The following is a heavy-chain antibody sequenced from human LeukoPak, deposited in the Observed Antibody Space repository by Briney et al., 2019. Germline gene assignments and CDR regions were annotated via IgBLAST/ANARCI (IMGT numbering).Heavy chain of an antibody. Sequence: GGSLRLSCAASGFTFSNYALHWVRQAPGKGLEYVSAISSNGDDTFYANSVKGRFTISRDNSKNTLYLQMDSLRAEDMAVYYCVRVGNYREFVYWGQGALVTVSS. V-gene: IGHV3-64*01. CDR3: VRVGNYREFVY. D-gene: IGHD1-7*01. CDR2: ISSNGDDT. CDR1: GFTFSNYA. J-gene: IGHJ4*02.